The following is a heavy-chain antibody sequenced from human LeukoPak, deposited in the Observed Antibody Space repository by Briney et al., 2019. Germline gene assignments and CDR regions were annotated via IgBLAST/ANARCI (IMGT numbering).Heavy chain of an antibody. V-gene: IGHV3-23*01. J-gene: IGHJ4*02. CDR3: AKARTFYDFLTGYLDFDF. Sequence: GGSLRPSCAASGFTFSTYTMTWVRQAPGRGLEWVSAISGSGGSKYYVDSVKGRFTISRDNSKNTVYLQMSSLSADDTAVYYCAKARTFYDFLTGYLDFDFWGQGTLVTVSS. CDR2: ISGSGGSK. CDR1: GFTFSTYT. D-gene: IGHD3-9*01.